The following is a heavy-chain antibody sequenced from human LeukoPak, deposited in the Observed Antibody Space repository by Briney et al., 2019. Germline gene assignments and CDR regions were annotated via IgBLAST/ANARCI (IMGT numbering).Heavy chain of an antibody. Sequence: GGSLRLSCAASGFTFSSYAMSWVRQAPGKGLGWVSAISGSGGSTYYADSVKGRFTISRDNSKNTLYLQMNSLRAEDTAVYYCAKDGYYYDSSGPYYFDYWGQGTLVTVSS. CDR1: GFTFSSYA. CDR2: ISGSGGST. J-gene: IGHJ4*02. CDR3: AKDGYYYDSSGPYYFDY. V-gene: IGHV3-23*01. D-gene: IGHD3-22*01.